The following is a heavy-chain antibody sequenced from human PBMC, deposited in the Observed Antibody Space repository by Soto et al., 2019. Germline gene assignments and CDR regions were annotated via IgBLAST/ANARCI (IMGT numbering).Heavy chain of an antibody. CDR3: ARGLDILTGSTYYFDY. CDR1: GGSFSGYY. V-gene: IGHV4-34*01. CDR2: INHSGST. J-gene: IGHJ4*02. D-gene: IGHD3-9*01. Sequence: PSETLSLTCAVYGGSFSGYYWSWIRQPPGKGLEWIGEINHSGSTNYNPPLKSRVTISVDTSKNQFSLKLSSVTAADTAVYYCARGLDILTGSTYYFDYWGQGTLVTVSS.